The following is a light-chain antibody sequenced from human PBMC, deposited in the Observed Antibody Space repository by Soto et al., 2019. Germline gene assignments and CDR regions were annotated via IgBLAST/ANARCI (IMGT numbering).Light chain of an antibody. CDR3: QQYGSSPPT. CDR2: GTT. J-gene: IGKJ4*01. CDR1: QTVSSNY. V-gene: IGKV3-20*01. Sequence: EIVLTQSPGTVSLSPGATAALSCRASQTVSSNYLGWYQKKPGQAPRLLIYGTTSRATGAPDRFSGGGSGTAFTLTLSRLEAEDFAGYACQQYGSSPPTVDGGTQVEI.